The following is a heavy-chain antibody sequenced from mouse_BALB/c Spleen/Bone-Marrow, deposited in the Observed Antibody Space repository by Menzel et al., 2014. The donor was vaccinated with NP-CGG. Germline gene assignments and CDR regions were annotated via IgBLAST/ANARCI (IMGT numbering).Heavy chain of an antibody. CDR2: INPGSDAT. CDR3: ARCLTGTSAMDY. CDR1: GYAFTNYL. D-gene: IGHD4-1*01. Sequence: VMLVESGAELVRPGTSVKVSCKASGYAFTNYLIEWVRQRPGQGLEWIGVINPGSDATDYSEKFKGKATLTADKSSSTAYMQLSSLTSDDSAVYFCARCLTGTSAMDYWGQGTSVTVSS. V-gene: IGHV1-54*01. J-gene: IGHJ4*01.